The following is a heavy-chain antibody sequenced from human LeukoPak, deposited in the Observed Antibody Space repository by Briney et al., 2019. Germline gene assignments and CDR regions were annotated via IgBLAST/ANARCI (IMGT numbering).Heavy chain of an antibody. CDR3: AREEDDYVWGSWYSFDY. CDR1: GFTFRSYS. D-gene: IGHD3-16*01. V-gene: IGHV3-48*01. J-gene: IGHJ4*02. CDR2: MSISSSTI. Sequence: PGGSLRLSCAASGFTFRSYSMNGVRQAPGKGLDWVSYMSISSSTIYYADSVKGRFTISRDNAKNSLYLQMNSLRAEDTAVYYCAREEDDYVWGSWYSFDYWGQGTLVTVSS.